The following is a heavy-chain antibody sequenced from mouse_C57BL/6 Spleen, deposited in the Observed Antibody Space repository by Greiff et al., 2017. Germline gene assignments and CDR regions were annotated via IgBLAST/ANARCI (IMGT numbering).Heavy chain of an antibody. D-gene: IGHD6-5*01. CDR3: ARESLWVNWAY. J-gene: IGHJ3*01. V-gene: IGHV1-72*01. CDR1: GYTFTSYW. Sequence: QVQLQQPGAELVKPGASVKLSCKASGYTFTSYWMHWVQQRPGRGLEWIGRIDPNSGGTNYNEKFKSKATMTVDKPSSTAYMHLSSLKSEDSAVYCWARESLWVNWAYWGQGTLVTASA. CDR2: IDPNSGGT.